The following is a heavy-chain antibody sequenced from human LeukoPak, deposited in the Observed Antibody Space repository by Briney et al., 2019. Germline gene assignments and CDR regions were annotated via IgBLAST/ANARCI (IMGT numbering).Heavy chain of an antibody. V-gene: IGHV5-51*01. Sequence: GESLKISCTGSGYKFTNFWIGWVRQLPGQGLEYMGIIFPDDSDTRYSPSFQGQVTISADKSISTAYLQWSSLKASDTAMYYCARLGQTLYYYYGMDVWGQGTTVTVSS. J-gene: IGHJ6*02. CDR1: GYKFTNFW. CDR2: IFPDDSDT. CDR3: ARLGQTLYYYYGMDV.